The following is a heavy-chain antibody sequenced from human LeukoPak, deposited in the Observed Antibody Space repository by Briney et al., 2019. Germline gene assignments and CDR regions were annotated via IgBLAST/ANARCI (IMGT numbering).Heavy chain of an antibody. CDR1: GGSISSGSYY. D-gene: IGHD2-2*01. Sequence: ASQTLSLTCTVSGGSISSGSYYWSWIRQPAGKGLEWIGRIYTSGSTNYNPSLKSRVTISVDTSKNQFSLKLSSVTAADTAVYYCARGPDIVVVPAANNDAFDIWGQGTMVTVSS. CDR3: ARGPDIVVVPAANNDAFDI. V-gene: IGHV4-61*02. CDR2: IYTSGST. J-gene: IGHJ3*02.